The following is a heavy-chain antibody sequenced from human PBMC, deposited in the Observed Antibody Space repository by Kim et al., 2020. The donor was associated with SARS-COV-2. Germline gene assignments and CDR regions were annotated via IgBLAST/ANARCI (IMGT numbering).Heavy chain of an antibody. D-gene: IGHD6-13*01. Sequence: GGSLRLSCAASGFVFDDYGMSWVRQAPGKGLEWVSGINWNGGSTSYADSVKGRFTISRDNAKNSLYLQMNSLRAEDTALYHCARDPSAGSAWAPWYFDLGAVAPWSLSPQ. CDR3: ARDPSAGSAWAPWYFDL. CDR2: INWNGGST. CDR1: GFVFDDYG. J-gene: IGHJ2*01. V-gene: IGHV3-20*01.